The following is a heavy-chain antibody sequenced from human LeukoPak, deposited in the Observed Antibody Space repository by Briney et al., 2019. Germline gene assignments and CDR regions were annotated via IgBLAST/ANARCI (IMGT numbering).Heavy chain of an antibody. CDR3: ARDNGDYWFDY. Sequence: ASVTLSCKASGYTFTGYYMHWVRQAPGQGLEWMGWINPNSGGTNYAQKFQGRVTMTRDTSISTAYMELTRLRSDDTAVYYCARDNGDYWFDYWGQGTLVPVSS. J-gene: IGHJ4*02. V-gene: IGHV1-2*02. D-gene: IGHD4-17*01. CDR1: GYTFTGYY. CDR2: INPNSGGT.